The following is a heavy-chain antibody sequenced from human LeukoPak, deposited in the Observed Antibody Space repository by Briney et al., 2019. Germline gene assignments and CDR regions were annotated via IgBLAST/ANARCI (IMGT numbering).Heavy chain of an antibody. J-gene: IGHJ1*01. CDR1: GDSVSRSDSY. CDR3: ARRRYYDGSGYLE. Sequence: SETLSLTCSVSGDSVSRSDSYWDWIRQPPGKGLEWIGTIYYSGRTYYSPSLKSRVTMSVDPYNNQFPLNLRSVTAADTAVYYCARRRYYDGSGYLEWGQGTLLSVSS. CDR2: IYYSGRT. D-gene: IGHD3-22*01. V-gene: IGHV4-39*01.